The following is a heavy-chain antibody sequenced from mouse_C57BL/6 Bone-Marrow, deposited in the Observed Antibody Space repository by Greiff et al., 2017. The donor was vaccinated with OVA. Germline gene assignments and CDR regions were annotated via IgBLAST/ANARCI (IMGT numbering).Heavy chain of an antibody. CDR3: KRGEVRGGGYFDY. D-gene: IGHD2-14*01. Sequence: VQLQQSGPVLVKPGASVKMSCKASGYTFTDYYMNWVKQSHGKSLEWIGVINPYNGGTSYNQKFKGKATLTVDKSSSTAYMELNSLTSEDSAVYYWKRGEVRGGGYFDYGAKGTTLTVPS. CDR2: INPYNGGT. J-gene: IGHJ2*01. V-gene: IGHV1-19*01. CDR1: GYTFTDYY.